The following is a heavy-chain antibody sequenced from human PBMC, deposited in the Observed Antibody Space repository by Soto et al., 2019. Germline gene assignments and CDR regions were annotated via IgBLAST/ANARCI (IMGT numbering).Heavy chain of an antibody. CDR1: VFTFSNAC. D-gene: IGHD1-7*01. J-gene: IGHJ6*02. CDR3: ARDRRGPELYGMDV. V-gene: IGHV3-15*01. Sequence: RTLRPSGAASVFTFSNACMSWVRQAPGKGLEWVGRIKSKSDGATTDYTAPVKGRFTISRDDSENTLYLQMNSLRAEDTAVYYCARDRRGPELYGMDVWGQGTTVTVSS. CDR2: IKSKSDGATT.